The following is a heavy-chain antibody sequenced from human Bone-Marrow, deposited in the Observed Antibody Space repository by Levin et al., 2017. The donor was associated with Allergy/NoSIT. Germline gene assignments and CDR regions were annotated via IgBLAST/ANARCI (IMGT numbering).Heavy chain of an antibody. Sequence: GESLKISCAASGFTFSNYAMSWVRQAPGKGLEWVSTVSASGGSAYYADSVKGQFTISRDNSKNTLSLQMNSLRAEDTAVYYCARGSGWSSFDYWGQGTLVTVSS. CDR3: ARGSGWSSFDY. D-gene: IGHD6-19*01. CDR2: VSASGGSA. J-gene: IGHJ4*02. CDR1: GFTFSNYA. V-gene: IGHV3-23*01.